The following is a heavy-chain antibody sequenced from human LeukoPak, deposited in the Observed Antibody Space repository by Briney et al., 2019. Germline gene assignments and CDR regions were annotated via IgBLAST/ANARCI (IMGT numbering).Heavy chain of an antibody. J-gene: IGHJ4*02. V-gene: IGHV4-59*12. D-gene: IGHD3-22*01. Sequence: PSETLSLTCTVSGGSISSYYWSWIRQPPGKGLEWIGYIYYSGSTNYNPSLKSRVTISVDTSKNQFSLKLSSVTAADTAVYYCTSRNYYDGSGYYYFDYWGRGTLVTVSS. CDR3: TSRNYYDGSGYYYFDY. CDR1: GGSISSYY. CDR2: IYYSGST.